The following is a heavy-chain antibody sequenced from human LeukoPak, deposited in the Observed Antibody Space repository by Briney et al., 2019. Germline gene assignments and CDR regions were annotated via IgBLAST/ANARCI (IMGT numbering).Heavy chain of an antibody. J-gene: IGHJ4*02. Sequence: HPGGSLRLSCAASGFTFSSYAMGWVRQAPGKGLEWVSAISGSGGSTYYADSVKGRFTISRDNSKNTLYLQMNSLRAEDTAVYYCAKVGAGSGSYYNFDYWGQGTLVTVSS. CDR1: GFTFSSYA. V-gene: IGHV3-23*01. D-gene: IGHD3-10*01. CDR2: ISGSGGST. CDR3: AKVGAGSGSYYNFDY.